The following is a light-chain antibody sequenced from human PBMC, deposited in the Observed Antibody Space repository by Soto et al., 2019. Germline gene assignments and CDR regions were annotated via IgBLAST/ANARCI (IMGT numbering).Light chain of an antibody. CDR2: GAS. CDR1: QSVSSN. J-gene: IGKJ4*01. V-gene: IGKV3-15*01. CDR3: QQYNIWPLLT. Sequence: EIVMTQSPATLSVSPGERATLPCRASQSVSSNLAWYQQNPGQAPRLLIYGASTRATGIPARFSGSGSGSEFTLTISSLQSEDFAVYYCQQYNIWPLLTFGGGTKVEIK.